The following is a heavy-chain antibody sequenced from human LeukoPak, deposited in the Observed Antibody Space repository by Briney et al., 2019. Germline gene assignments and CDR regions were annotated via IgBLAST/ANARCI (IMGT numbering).Heavy chain of an antibody. J-gene: IGHJ4*02. V-gene: IGHV4-59*01. D-gene: IGHD3-9*01. CDR3: ARNYDILTGQLGFDY. CDR2: IYYSGST. CDR1: GGSISSYY. Sequence: PSQTLSLTCAVSGGSISSYYWSWIRQPPGKGLEWIGYIYYSGSTNYNPSLKSRVTISVDTSKNQFSLKLSSVTAADTAVYYCARNYDILTGQLGFDYWGQGTLVTVSS.